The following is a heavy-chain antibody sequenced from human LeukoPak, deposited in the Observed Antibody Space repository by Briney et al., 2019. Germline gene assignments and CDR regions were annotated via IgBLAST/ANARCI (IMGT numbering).Heavy chain of an antibody. D-gene: IGHD3-16*01. V-gene: IGHV1-2*02. Sequence: GASVKVSCKASGYTFTAYHIHWVRQAPGQGLEWMGWINANSGGTNYAQSFQDRVTMTRDTSISTAYMELSRLTSDDTAVYYCAKGNDSVWGSYGGSLDYWGQGTPVTVSS. CDR2: INANSGGT. CDR3: AKGNDSVWGSYGGSLDY. J-gene: IGHJ4*02. CDR1: GYTFTAYH.